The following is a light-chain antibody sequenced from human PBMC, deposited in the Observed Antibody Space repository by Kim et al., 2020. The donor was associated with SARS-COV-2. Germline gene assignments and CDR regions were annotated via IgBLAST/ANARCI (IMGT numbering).Light chain of an antibody. Sequence: EIVLTQSPATLSLSPGERATLSCRASQSVSSHLAWYQQKPGQAPRLLTYDTSNRATGIPARFSGSGSGTDFTLTISNLEPEDFAVYYCQQHRNSLTFGGGTKVDIK. J-gene: IGKJ4*01. V-gene: IGKV3-11*01. CDR3: QQHRNSLT. CDR1: QSVSSH. CDR2: DTS.